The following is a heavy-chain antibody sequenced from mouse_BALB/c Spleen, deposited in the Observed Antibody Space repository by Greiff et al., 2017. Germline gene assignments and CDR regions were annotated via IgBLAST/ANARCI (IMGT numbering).Heavy chain of an antibody. V-gene: IGHV3-2*02. CDR2: ISYRGST. Sequence: EVKLVESGPGLVKPSQSLSLTCTVTGYSITSDYAWNWIRQFPGNKLEWMGYISYRGSTSYNPSLKSRISITRDTSKNQFFLQLNSVTTEDTATYYCARDGSSYWYFDVWGAGTTVTVSS. CDR3: ARDGSSYWYFDV. J-gene: IGHJ1*01. D-gene: IGHD1-1*01. CDR1: GYSITSDYA.